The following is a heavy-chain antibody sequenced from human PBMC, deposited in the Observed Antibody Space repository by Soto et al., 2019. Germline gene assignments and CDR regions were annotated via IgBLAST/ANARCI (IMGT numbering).Heavy chain of an antibody. CDR1: GFTFSSYA. D-gene: IGHD6-13*01. J-gene: IGHJ4*02. CDR3: APDPKLTAAAH. Sequence: EVQLLESGGGLVQPGGSLRLSCAASGFTFSSYAMSWVRQAPGKGLEWVSTISGSGGSTYYADSVKGRFTISRDNSKNTLYLQMNTLRAEDTAVYYCAPDPKLTAAAHWGQGTLVTVSS. V-gene: IGHV3-23*01. CDR2: ISGSGGST.